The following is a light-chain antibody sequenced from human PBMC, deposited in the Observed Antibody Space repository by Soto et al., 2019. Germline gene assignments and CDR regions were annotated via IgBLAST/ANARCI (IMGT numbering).Light chain of an antibody. CDR3: QHFVNSLTWT. CDR1: QSVSSTY. J-gene: IGKJ1*01. CDR2: GAS. Sequence: EIVFTNYQVTLSFSPVERATLSCRASQSVSSTYLIWYQQKPGQAPRLLIYGASSRATGVPDRFSGGGSGTDFTLTISRLEPEDFAVYYCQHFVNSLTWTFGQGTKAAIK. V-gene: IGKV3-20*01.